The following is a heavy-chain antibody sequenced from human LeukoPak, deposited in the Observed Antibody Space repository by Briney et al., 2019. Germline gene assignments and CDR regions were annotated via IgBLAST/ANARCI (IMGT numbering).Heavy chain of an antibody. CDR2: HYYSGTT. D-gene: IGHD5-12*01. V-gene: IGHV4-39*02. J-gene: IGHJ4*02. CDR3: AREVGGYDSPFDY. CDR1: GGSISSSSYY. Sequence: SETLSLTCTVSGGSISSSSYYWGWIRQPPGKGLERIGSHYYSGTTYYNPSLKSRVTISVDTSKNQFSLKLTSATAADTAVYYCAREVGGYDSPFDYWGQGALVTVSS.